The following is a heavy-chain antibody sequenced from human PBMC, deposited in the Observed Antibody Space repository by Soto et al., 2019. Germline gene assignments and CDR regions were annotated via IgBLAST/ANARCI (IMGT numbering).Heavy chain of an antibody. Sequence: EVLVLESGGGLVQPGGSLRLSCAASGFAFSNYAMTWVRQAPGKGLEWVSAITGSGDDTYYADSVKGRFTVSRDNSKKTLFLLMNTLRADDSALYYCARHTEIYYYYSYLDGWGKGTTVTVSS. V-gene: IGHV3-23*01. CDR1: GFAFSNYA. J-gene: IGHJ6*03. CDR2: ITGSGDDT. CDR3: ARHTEIYYYYSYLDG.